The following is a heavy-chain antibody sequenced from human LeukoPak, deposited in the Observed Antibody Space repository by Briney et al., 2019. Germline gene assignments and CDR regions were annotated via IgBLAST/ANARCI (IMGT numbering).Heavy chain of an antibody. V-gene: IGHV1-69*04. CDR2: IIPILVIA. J-gene: IGHJ6*02. D-gene: IGHD2-15*01. Sequence: SVKVSCKASGGTFSSYAISWVRQAPGQGLEWMGRIIPILVIANYAQKFQGRVTITADKSTSTAYMELSSLRSEDTAVYYCASSGSTIYDCSGGSCYSMDVWGQGTTVTVSS. CDR1: GGTFSSYA. CDR3: ASSGSTIYDCSGGSCYSMDV.